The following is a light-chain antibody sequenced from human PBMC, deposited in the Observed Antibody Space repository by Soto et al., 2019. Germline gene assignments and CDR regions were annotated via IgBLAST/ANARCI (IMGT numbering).Light chain of an antibody. J-gene: IGKJ1*01. CDR2: QTS. CDR3: HQRQSWPRT. Sequence: EIVLTQSAATLSSFPGDRVTLVCRASQYINTRLAWYQHRPGQAPRLLIYQTSIRAAGIPARFSASAYGTDFTLTISDVQTEDFALYYCHQRQSWPRTFGQGTKVDIK. V-gene: IGKV3D-11*03. CDR1: QYINTR.